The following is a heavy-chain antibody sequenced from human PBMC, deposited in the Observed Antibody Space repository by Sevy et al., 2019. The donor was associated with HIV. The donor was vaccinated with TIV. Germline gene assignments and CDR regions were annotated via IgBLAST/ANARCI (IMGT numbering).Heavy chain of an antibody. CDR3: ARTYYDSSGYLYYFDY. CDR1: GGSISSGDYY. J-gene: IGHJ4*02. Sequence: SETLSLTCTFSGGSISSGDYYWSWIRQPPGKGLEWIGYIYYSGSTYYNPSLKSRVTISVDTSKNQFSLKLSSVTAADTAVYYCARTYYDSSGYLYYFDYWGQGTLVTVSS. V-gene: IGHV4-30-4*01. D-gene: IGHD3-22*01. CDR2: IYYSGST.